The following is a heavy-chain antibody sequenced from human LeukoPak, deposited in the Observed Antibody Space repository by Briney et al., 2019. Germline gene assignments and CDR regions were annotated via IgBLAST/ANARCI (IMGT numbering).Heavy chain of an antibody. J-gene: IGHJ4*02. CDR2: FDPEDGET. Sequence: GASVKVSCKVSGYTLTELSMHWVRQAPGKGLEWMGGFDPEDGETIYAQKFQGRVTINADESTSTAYMELSSLRSEDTAVYYCAEMATGKYTDDYWGQGTLVTVSS. V-gene: IGHV1-24*01. D-gene: IGHD5-24*01. CDR1: GYTLTELS. CDR3: AEMATGKYTDDY.